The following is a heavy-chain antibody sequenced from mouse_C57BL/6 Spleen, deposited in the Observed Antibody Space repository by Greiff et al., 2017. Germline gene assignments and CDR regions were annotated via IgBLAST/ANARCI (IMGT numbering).Heavy chain of an antibody. V-gene: IGHV1-64*01. CDR1: GYTFTSYW. CDR2: IHPNSGST. CDR3: ARLGTTGSWYFDV. D-gene: IGHD1-1*01. J-gene: IGHJ1*03. Sequence: QVQLQQPGAELVKPGASVKLSCKASGYTFTSYWMHWVKQRPGQGLEWIGMIHPNSGSTNYNEKFKSKATLTVDKSSSTAYMQLSCLTSEDSAVYYCARLGTTGSWYFDVWGTGTTVTVSS.